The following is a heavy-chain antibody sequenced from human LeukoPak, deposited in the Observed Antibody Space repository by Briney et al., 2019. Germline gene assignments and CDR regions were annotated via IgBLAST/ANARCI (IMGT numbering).Heavy chain of an antibody. D-gene: IGHD3-22*01. CDR3: ARAQDSSGYDAFDI. CDR1: GGTFSSYT. V-gene: IGHV1-69*02. J-gene: IGHJ3*02. CDR2: IIPILGIA. Sequence: SVKVSCKASGGTFSSYTISWVRQAPGQGLEWMGRIIPILGIANYAQKFQGRVTITADKSTSTAYMELSSLRSEEAAVYYCARAQDSSGYDAFDIWGQGTMVTVSS.